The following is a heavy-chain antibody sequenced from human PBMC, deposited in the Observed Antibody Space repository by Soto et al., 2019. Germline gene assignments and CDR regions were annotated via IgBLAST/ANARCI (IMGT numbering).Heavy chain of an antibody. CDR3: ARARYGSYYCIDN. D-gene: IGHD3-22*01. J-gene: IGHJ4*02. CDR1: GGSITTGGYY. V-gene: IGHV4-31*01. Sequence: QVQLQESGPGLVKPSQTLSLTCSVSGGSITTGGYYWNWIRQHPGKGLEWIGYIYYSGNTYYPPSLNSQFTLALDTAQNHFSLSLSSGTAADTAVYYCARARYGSYYCIDNWGQGTLVTVSS. CDR2: IYYSGNT.